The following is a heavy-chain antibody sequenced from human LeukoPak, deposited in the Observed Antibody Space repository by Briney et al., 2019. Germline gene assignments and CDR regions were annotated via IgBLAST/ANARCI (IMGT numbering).Heavy chain of an antibody. CDR3: AKDTDTFGGVIIH. V-gene: IGHV3-9*02. J-gene: IGHJ4*02. CDR1: GFTSDDYA. Sequence: PGRSLRLSCAASGFTSDDYAMHWVRQAPGKGLEWVSGISWNSGSIGYADSVKGRFTISRDNAKNSLYLQMNSLRAEDTALYYCAKDTDTFGGVIIHWGQGTLVTVSS. CDR2: ISWNSGSI. D-gene: IGHD3-16*01.